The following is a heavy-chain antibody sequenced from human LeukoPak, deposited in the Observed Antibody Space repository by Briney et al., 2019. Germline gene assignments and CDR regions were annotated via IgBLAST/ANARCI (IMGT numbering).Heavy chain of an antibody. Sequence: GGSLRLSCAASGFTFSSYAMSWVRQAPGKGLEWVSAISGSGGSTYYADSVKGRFTISRDNSKNTLYLQMNSLRAEDTAVYCCAKVVQLEKTIDYWGQGTLVTVSS. CDR3: AKVVQLEKTIDY. CDR2: ISGSGGST. CDR1: GFTFSSYA. D-gene: IGHD6-13*01. V-gene: IGHV3-23*01. J-gene: IGHJ4*02.